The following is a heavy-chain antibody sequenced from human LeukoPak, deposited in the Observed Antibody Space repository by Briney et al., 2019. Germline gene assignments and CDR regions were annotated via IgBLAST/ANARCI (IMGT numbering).Heavy chain of an antibody. Sequence: PGGSLRLSCAASEFTFNGYWMNWVRQAPGKGPEWVANINQDGSEKHYVDSVKGRFTISRDNAKNSLFLQMNSLRVEDTAVFYCARALSGYAYYFDCWGQGTLVTVSS. V-gene: IGHV3-7*04. CDR3: ARALSGYAYYFDC. D-gene: IGHD5-12*01. CDR1: EFTFNGYW. J-gene: IGHJ4*02. CDR2: INQDGSEK.